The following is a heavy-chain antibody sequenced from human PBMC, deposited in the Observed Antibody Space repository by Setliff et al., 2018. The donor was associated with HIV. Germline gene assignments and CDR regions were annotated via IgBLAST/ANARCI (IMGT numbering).Heavy chain of an antibody. J-gene: IGHJ4*02. D-gene: IGHD3-10*01. CDR3: AASRGIWFGDLPLNY. V-gene: IGHV4-59*11. CDR1: GGSISSPY. Sequence: PSETLSLTCTVSGGSISSPYWSWIRQPPGKGLEWIGYIQYRGSTYYNPSLESRVSISIDTSKNQFFLKLTSVTAADTAVYYCAASRGIWFGDLPLNYWGQGTLVTVSS. CDR2: IQYRGST.